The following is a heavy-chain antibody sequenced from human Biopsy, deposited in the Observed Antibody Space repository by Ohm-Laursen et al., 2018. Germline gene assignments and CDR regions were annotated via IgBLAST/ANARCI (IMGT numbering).Heavy chain of an antibody. J-gene: IGHJ6*02. Sequence: SLRLSCTASGFTVSTTYMSWVRQAPGKGLEWVSFITNTGRTVYADSVKGRFTISRDNADNSLHLQMKSLRAEDTAVYYCARELGNGMDVWGQGTPVTVSS. CDR1: GFTVSTTY. CDR2: ITNTGRTV. V-gene: IGHV3-11*01. CDR3: ARELGNGMDV.